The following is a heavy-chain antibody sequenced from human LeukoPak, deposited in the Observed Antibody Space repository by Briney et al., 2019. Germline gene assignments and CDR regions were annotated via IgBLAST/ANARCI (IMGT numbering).Heavy chain of an antibody. J-gene: IGHJ4*02. CDR1: GDSISIGLYY. CDR3: GRLGSGTLEFDS. Sequence: PPETLSLTCTVAGDSISIGLYYWSWIRQPAGRGLEWVGRILTTGNTDYNASLESRVTISVDTSKNVFSMNLTSVTAADTAVYFCGRLGSGTLEFDSWGGGPLVTVSS. CDR2: ILTTGNT. V-gene: IGHV4-61*02. D-gene: IGHD1-7*01.